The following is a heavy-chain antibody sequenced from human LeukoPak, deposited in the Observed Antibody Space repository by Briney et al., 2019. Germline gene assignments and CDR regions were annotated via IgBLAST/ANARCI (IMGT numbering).Heavy chain of an antibody. CDR3: ARERSTIFGVRDAFDI. CDR1: GGSISSYY. Sequence: SETLSLTCTVSGGSISSYYWSWIRQPPGKGLEWIGYIYYSGSTYYNPSLKSRVTISVDTSKNQFSLKLSSVTAADTAVYYCARERSTIFGVRDAFDIWGQGTMVTVSS. V-gene: IGHV4-59*12. D-gene: IGHD3-3*01. CDR2: IYYSGST. J-gene: IGHJ3*02.